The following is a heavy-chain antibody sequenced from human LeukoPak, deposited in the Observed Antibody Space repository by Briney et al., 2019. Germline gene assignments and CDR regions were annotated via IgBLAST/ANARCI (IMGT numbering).Heavy chain of an antibody. CDR2: INHSGST. Sequence: MASETLSLTCAVYGGSFSGYYWSWIRQPPGKGLEWIGEINHSGSTNYNPSLKSRVTISVDTSKNQFSLKLSSVTAADTAVYYCASQKQWPLRYGMDVWGQGTTVTVSS. CDR3: ASQKQWPLRYGMDV. CDR1: GGSFSGYY. J-gene: IGHJ6*02. V-gene: IGHV4-34*01. D-gene: IGHD6-19*01.